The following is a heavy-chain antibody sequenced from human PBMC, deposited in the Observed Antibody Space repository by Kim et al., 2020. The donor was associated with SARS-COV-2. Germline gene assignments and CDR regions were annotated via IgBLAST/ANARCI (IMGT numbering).Heavy chain of an antibody. CDR1: GGTFSSYA. CDR2: IIPIFGTA. J-gene: IGHJ3*02. D-gene: IGHD3-22*01. Sequence: SVKVSCKASGGTFSSYAISWVRQAPGQGLEWMGGIIPIFGTANYAQKFQGRVTITADESTSTAYMELSSLRSEDTAVYYCARDWDSSGYFDIWGQGTMVTVSS. CDR3: ARDWDSSGYFDI. V-gene: IGHV1-69*13.